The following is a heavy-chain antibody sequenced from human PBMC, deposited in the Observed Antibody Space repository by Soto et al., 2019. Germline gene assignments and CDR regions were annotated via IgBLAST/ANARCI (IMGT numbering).Heavy chain of an antibody. V-gene: IGHV3-74*01. Sequence: EVQLVESGGGLVQPGGSLRLSCAASGFTFSSYWMHWVRQAPEKGLVWVSRINSDGSSANYADSVMGRFTISRDNAKNTLYLQMNSLRAEDTAVYYCARGRPYVSGRVHYYYYGMDVWGQGTTGTVSS. D-gene: IGHD3-10*01. CDR2: INSDGSSA. CDR3: ARGRPYVSGRVHYYYYGMDV. J-gene: IGHJ6*02. CDR1: GFTFSSYW.